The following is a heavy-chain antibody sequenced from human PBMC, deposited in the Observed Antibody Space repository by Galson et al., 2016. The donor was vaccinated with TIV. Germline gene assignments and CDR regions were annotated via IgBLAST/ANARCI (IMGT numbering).Heavy chain of an antibody. CDR1: GYTFTDYG. J-gene: IGHJ6*02. D-gene: IGHD3-10*01. CDR3: ARSLVQGVVSQYHGMDV. V-gene: IGHV1-18*01. CDR2: ISGYSGNT. Sequence: SVKVSCKASGYTFTDYGISWVRQAPGQGLEWMGWISGYSGNTNHAQKFQGRVTMTTNTSTRTAYMELRSLRSDDTAVYYCARSLVQGVVSQYHGMDVWGQGTTVTVSS.